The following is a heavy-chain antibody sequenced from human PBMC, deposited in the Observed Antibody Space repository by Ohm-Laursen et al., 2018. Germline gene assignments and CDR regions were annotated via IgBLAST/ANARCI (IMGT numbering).Heavy chain of an antibody. D-gene: IGHD2-21*02. CDR3: ARRDITKAFNI. CDR2: IHYSGTT. J-gene: IGHJ3*02. CDR1: GASISGQY. Sequence: GTLSLTCTVSGASISGQYWSWIRQPPGKGLEWIGYIHYSGTTTYNPSLTGRVTMSVDLSKNQFSLKLTSVTAADTAVYFCARRDITKAFNIWGQGTLVTVSS. V-gene: IGHV4-59*11.